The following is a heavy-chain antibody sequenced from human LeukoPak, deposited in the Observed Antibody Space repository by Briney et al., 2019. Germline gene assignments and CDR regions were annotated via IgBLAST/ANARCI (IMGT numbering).Heavy chain of an antibody. V-gene: IGHV3-15*01. Sequence: YPGGSLRLSCAASGFTFSNTWMSWVRQAPGKGLEWVGRIKSKTDGGTTDYAAPVKGRFIISRDDSKNTLYLQMNSLKTEDTAVYYCTTDRYSGYEGLYDYWGQGTLVTVSS. J-gene: IGHJ4*02. CDR3: TTDRYSGYEGLYDY. CDR2: IKSKTDGGTT. D-gene: IGHD5-12*01. CDR1: GFTFSNTW.